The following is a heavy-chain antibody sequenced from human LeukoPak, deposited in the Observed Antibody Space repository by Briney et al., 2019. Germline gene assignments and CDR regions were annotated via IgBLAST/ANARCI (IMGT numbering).Heavy chain of an antibody. V-gene: IGHV4-59*01. Sequence: SETLSLTCTVSGGSISSYYWNWIRQPPGKGLEWIGYIYYSGSTNYNPSLKSRLTISVDTSKNHFSLKLISVTAADTAVYYCARGTEFTMVRGALDYWGQGTLVTVSS. J-gene: IGHJ4*02. D-gene: IGHD3-10*01. CDR3: ARGTEFTMVRGALDY. CDR1: GGSISSYY. CDR2: IYYSGST.